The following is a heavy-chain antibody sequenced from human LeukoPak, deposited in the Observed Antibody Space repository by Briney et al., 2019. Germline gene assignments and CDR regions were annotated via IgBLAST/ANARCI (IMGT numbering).Heavy chain of an antibody. J-gene: IGHJ6*02. CDR3: ARVRGITMVRGVITYYYYYGMDV. D-gene: IGHD3-10*01. Sequence: SETLSLTCAVYGGSFSGYYCSWIRHPPGKGLEWIGEINHSGSTNYNPSLKSRVTISVDTSKNQFSLKLSSVTAADTAVYYCARVRGITMVRGVITYYYYYGMDVWGQGTTVTVSS. CDR1: GGSFSGYY. V-gene: IGHV4-34*01. CDR2: INHSGST.